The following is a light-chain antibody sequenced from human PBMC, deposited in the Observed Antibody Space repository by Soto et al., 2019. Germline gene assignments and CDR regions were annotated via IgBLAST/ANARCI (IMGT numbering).Light chain of an antibody. Sequence: EIVMTQSPATLSVSPGERATLCCRASQSVSSNLAWYQQKVGQAPRVLIYDASTRATGIPGRFSGSGSGTEFTLTISSLQSEDFAVYYCQQYNNWPETFGQGTKVEIK. CDR1: QSVSSN. V-gene: IGKV3-15*01. CDR2: DAS. J-gene: IGKJ1*01. CDR3: QQYNNWPET.